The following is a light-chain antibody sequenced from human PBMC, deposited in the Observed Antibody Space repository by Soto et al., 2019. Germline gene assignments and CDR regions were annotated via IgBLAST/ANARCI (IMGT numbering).Light chain of an antibody. V-gene: IGKV1-39*01. Sequence: DIEVSHTPSSLSASVGDRVTITCRASHSISSYLDWYQQNPGKAPKLLIYAASSVQSGVPSRFSGSASGTDFTLTISSLQPEEFATYYCQQSYRTPAITSGQGTRLEIK. CDR1: HSISSY. J-gene: IGKJ5*01. CDR3: QQSYRTPAIT. CDR2: AAS.